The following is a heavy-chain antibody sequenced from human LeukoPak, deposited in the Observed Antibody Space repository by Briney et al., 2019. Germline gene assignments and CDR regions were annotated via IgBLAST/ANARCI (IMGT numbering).Heavy chain of an antibody. CDR1: GYTFTSYD. D-gene: IGHD3-22*01. J-gene: IGHJ4*02. Sequence: ASVKVSCKASGYTFTSYDINWVRQATGQGLEWMGWINPNSGNTGYAQKFQGRVTITRNTSISKAYMELSSLRSDDTAVYYCARDQGVRQWLFLVPFDYWGQGTLVTVSS. CDR2: INPNSGNT. V-gene: IGHV1-8*03. CDR3: ARDQGVRQWLFLVPFDY.